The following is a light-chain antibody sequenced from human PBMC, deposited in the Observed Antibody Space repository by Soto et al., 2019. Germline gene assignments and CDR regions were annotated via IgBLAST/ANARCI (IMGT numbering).Light chain of an antibody. V-gene: IGLV2-14*03. CDR2: DVS. J-gene: IGLJ1*01. Sequence: QSVLTQPASVSGSPGQSITISCTGTSSDVGGYNYVSWYQQHPGKALKFMIYDVSSRPSGVSNRFSGSKSGNTASLTISGLQAEDEADYYCTSYTSSSTYVFGTGTKLTVL. CDR3: TSYTSSSTYV. CDR1: SSDVGGYNY.